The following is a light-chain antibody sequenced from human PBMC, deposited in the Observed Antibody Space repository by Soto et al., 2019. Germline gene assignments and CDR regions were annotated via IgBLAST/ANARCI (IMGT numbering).Light chain of an antibody. J-gene: IGKJ4*01. CDR2: GAS. CDR3: QQYDNLPLT. Sequence: DIQMTQSPSSLSASVGDRVTITCQASQDITNYLNWFQHIPGKAPKLLIYGASNLETWVQSRFSESGSGTLFTFTVSSLQPEDLATYFCQQYDNLPLTFGGGTKVEIK. CDR1: QDITNY. V-gene: IGKV1-33*01.